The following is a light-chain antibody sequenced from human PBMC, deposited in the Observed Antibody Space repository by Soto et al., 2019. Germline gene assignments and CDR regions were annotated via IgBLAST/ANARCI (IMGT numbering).Light chain of an antibody. CDR3: LQHNSYPPT. CDR1: QCIGSD. CDR2: AAS. V-gene: IGKV1-17*01. J-gene: IGKJ4*01. Sequence: DIQMTQSPSSLSASVGDRVTITCRASQCIGSDLGWYQQKPGKAPKRLIYAASSLQSGVPSRFSGSGSGTEFTLTISSLQPEDFATYYCLQHNSYPPTFGGGTKVEIK.